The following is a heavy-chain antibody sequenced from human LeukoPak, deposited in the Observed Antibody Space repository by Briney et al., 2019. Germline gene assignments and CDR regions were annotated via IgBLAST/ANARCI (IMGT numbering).Heavy chain of an antibody. J-gene: IGHJ5*02. D-gene: IGHD1-26*01. CDR2: ISAYNGNT. CDR1: GYTFTSYG. V-gene: IGHV1-18*01. CDR3: ARGKWGLPNGGNWFDP. Sequence: ASVKVSCKASGYTFTSYGISWVRQAPGQGLEWMGWISAYNGNTNYAQKLQGRVTMTTDTSTSTAYMELRSLRSDDTAVYYCARGKWGLPNGGNWFDPWGQGTLVTVSS.